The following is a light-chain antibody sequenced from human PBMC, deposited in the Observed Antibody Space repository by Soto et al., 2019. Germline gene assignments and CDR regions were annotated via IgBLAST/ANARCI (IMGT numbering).Light chain of an antibody. CDR3: FSYIVTSAYV. V-gene: IGLV2-14*01. Sequence: QCARAHPASGSGAAREGSRIFCTRTSSDIGGHSSVSWYQQRPGEDPKLMIYDVSNRPSGVSNRFSGSKSGNTASLTISGLQADDEADYYCFSYIVTSAYVFGTGTKVTVL. CDR1: SSDIGGHSS. J-gene: IGLJ1*01. CDR2: DVS.